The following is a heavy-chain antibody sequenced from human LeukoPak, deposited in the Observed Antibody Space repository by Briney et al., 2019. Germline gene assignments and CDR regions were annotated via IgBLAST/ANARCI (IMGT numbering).Heavy chain of an antibody. D-gene: IGHD1-26*01. CDR2: ISGSGGST. CDR3: AKDSSPWELLADY. CDR1: GFTLSSYA. J-gene: IGHJ4*02. Sequence: GGSLRLSCAASGFTLSSYAMSWVRQAPGKGLEWVSAISGSGGSTYYADSVKGRFTISRDNSKNTLYLQMNSLRAEDTAVYYCAKDSSPWELLADYWGQGTLVTVSS. V-gene: IGHV3-23*01.